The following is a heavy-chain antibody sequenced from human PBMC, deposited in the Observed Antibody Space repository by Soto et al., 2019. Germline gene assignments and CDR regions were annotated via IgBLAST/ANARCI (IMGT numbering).Heavy chain of an antibody. CDR2: IYHSGST. Sequence: SETLSLTCAVSGGSISSGGYSWSWIRQPPGKGLEWIGYIYHSGSTYYNPSLKSRVTISVDRSKNQFPLKLSSVTAADTAVYYCARVQALDYSNNNWFDPWGQGTLVTVSS. CDR3: ARVQALDYSNNNWFDP. J-gene: IGHJ5*02. V-gene: IGHV4-30-2*01. D-gene: IGHD4-4*01. CDR1: GGSISSGGYS.